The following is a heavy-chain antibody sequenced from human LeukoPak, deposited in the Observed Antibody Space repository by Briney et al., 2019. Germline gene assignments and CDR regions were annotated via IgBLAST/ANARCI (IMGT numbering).Heavy chain of an antibody. D-gene: IGHD5-24*01. J-gene: IGHJ4*02. CDR3: ARFDRDGYNLDY. CDR1: GGSISGYY. V-gene: IGHV4-59*01. CDR2: ICYTGST. Sequence: SETLSLTCTVSGGSISGYYWTWIRQPPGKGLEWIGYICYTGSTNYNPSLKSRVTISVDTSKNQFSLNLSSVTAADTALYYCARFDRDGYNLDYWGQGTLVTVSS.